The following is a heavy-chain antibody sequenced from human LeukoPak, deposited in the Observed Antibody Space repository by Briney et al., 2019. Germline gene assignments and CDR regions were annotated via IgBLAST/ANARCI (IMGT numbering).Heavy chain of an antibody. CDR1: GFTFSSYG. CDR2: ISYDGSNK. J-gene: IGHJ4*02. V-gene: IGHV3-30*18. Sequence: GGSLRLSCAASGFTFSSYGMHWVRQAPGKGLEWVAVISYDGSNKYYADSVKGRFTISRDNSKNTLYLQMNSLRAEDTAVYYCAKEGHGFDYWGQGTLVTASS. CDR3: AKEGHGFDY.